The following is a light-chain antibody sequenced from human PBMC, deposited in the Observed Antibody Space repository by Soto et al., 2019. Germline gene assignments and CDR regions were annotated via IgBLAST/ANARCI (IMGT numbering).Light chain of an antibody. V-gene: IGLV2-14*01. CDR3: SSHSNLSTGV. CDR2: EIS. J-gene: IGLJ1*01. Sequence: QSALTQPASVSGSPGQSFTISCTGTRSDVGGYYVVSWYQQHPGKGPKLIIYEISNRPSGVASLFSGFKSGNTASLTISGLHEEDEAYYCCSSHSNLSTGVFGTGTKVTVL. CDR1: RSDVGGYYV.